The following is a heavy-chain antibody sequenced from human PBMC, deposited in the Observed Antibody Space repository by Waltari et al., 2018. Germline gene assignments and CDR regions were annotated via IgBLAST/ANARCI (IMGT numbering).Heavy chain of an antibody. CDR3: ASPSGATVVTPLDY. CDR1: GGTFSSYA. CDR2: IIPILGTA. J-gene: IGHJ4*02. D-gene: IGHD4-17*01. Sequence: QVQLVQSGAEVKKPGSSVKVSCKASGGTFSSYAISWVRPAPGQGLEWMGGIIPILGTANYAQKCQGRVTITADESTSTAYMERSSLRSEDTAGYYCASPSGATVVTPLDYWGQGTLVTVSS. V-gene: IGHV1-69*01.